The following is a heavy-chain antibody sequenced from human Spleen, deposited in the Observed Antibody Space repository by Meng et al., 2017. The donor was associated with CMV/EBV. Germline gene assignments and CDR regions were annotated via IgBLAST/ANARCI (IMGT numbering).Heavy chain of an antibody. Sequence: GESLKISCKCSGYNFPSHWIGWVRQMPGRGLEWMGIIYPGDSDTRYSPSFQGQVTISADKSISTAYLQWSSLKASDTAMYYCAITTDIVVVPAGNSDAFDIWGQGTMVTVSS. CDR3: AITTDIVVVPAGNSDAFDI. CDR1: GYNFPSHW. V-gene: IGHV5-51*01. CDR2: IYPGDSDT. D-gene: IGHD2-2*01. J-gene: IGHJ3*02.